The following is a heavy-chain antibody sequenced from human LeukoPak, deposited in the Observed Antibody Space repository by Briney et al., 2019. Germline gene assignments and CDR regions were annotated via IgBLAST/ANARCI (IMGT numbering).Heavy chain of an antibody. CDR1: GYTFTSYD. CDR2: MNPNSGNT. D-gene: IGHD6-13*01. V-gene: IGHV1-8*01. CDR3: ARAHRIAAAADY. J-gene: IGHJ4*02. Sequence: ASVKVSCKASGYTFTSYDTNWVRQATGQGLEWMGWMNPNSGNTGYAQKFQGRVTMTRNTSISTAYMELSSLRSEDTAVYYCARAHRIAAAADYWGQGTLVTVSS.